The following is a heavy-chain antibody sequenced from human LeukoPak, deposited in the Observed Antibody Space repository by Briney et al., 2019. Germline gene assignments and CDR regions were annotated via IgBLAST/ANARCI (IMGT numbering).Heavy chain of an antibody. Sequence: RGSLTLSCAASGFTFSSYAMSWVRQAPGKGLEWVSAISGIGGSTYYADSVKGRFTITRDNSKNTLYLQMNSLRAEDTAVYYCAKPIHDYEAFDIWGQGTMVTVSS. D-gene: IGHD4-17*01. V-gene: IGHV3-23*01. CDR3: AKPIHDYEAFDI. J-gene: IGHJ3*02. CDR1: GFTFSSYA. CDR2: ISGIGGST.